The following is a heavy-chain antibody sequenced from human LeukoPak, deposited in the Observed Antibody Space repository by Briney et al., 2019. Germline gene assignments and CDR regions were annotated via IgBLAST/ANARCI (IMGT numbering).Heavy chain of an antibody. J-gene: IGHJ6*03. V-gene: IGHV3-33*06. CDR3: AKTVLRYDFWSGAYMDV. CDR2: IWYDGSNE. D-gene: IGHD3-3*01. CDR1: GFAFSHYA. Sequence: GGSLRLSCEGSGFAFSHYAIHWVRQSPGKGLEGVAVIWYDGSNEYYLDSVKGRLTISRDNSKNTVYLQIHSLTAEDTAVYYCAKTVLRYDFWSGAYMDVWGKGTTVIVSS.